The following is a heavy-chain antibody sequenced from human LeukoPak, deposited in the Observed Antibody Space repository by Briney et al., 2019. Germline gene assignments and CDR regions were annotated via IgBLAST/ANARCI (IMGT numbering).Heavy chain of an antibody. V-gene: IGHV1-18*01. Sequence: ASVKVSCKASGYTFTSYGISWVRQAPGQGLEWMGLISAYSGNTNFAQKLQGRVTMTTDTSTSTACMELRSLRSDDTAVYFCARGADTGSYGSLVYFDYWGQGTLVTVSS. J-gene: IGHJ4*02. CDR1: GYTFTSYG. CDR3: ARGADTGSYGSLVYFDY. CDR2: ISAYSGNT. D-gene: IGHD3-16*01.